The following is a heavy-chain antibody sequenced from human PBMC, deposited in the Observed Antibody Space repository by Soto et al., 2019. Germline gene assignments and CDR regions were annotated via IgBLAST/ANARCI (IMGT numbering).Heavy chain of an antibody. CDR3: ARTLDLGGSAGTNWFDP. Sequence: PSETLSLTCTVSGGSISSGAYSWSWIRLPPGKRLEWIGYIYHRGTSHYNSSLKSRVTMSVDRSRNQFSLNLRSVTAADTAVYYCARTLDLGGSAGTNWFDPWGQGTLVTVS. V-gene: IGHV4-30-2*01. CDR1: GGSISSGAYS. J-gene: IGHJ5*02. CDR2: IYHRGTS. D-gene: IGHD2-15*01.